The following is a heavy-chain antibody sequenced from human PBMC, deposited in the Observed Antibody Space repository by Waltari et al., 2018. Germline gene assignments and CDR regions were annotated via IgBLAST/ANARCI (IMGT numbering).Heavy chain of an antibody. V-gene: IGHV4-59*11. Sequence: QVQLQESGPGLVKPSETLSLTCTVSGGSISSHYWSWIRQPPGKGLEWIGYIYYSGSTNYNPSLKSRVTISVDTSKNQFSLKLSSVTAADTAVYYCARVRRAGINWFDPWGQGTLVTVSS. D-gene: IGHD6-19*01. CDR2: IYYSGST. J-gene: IGHJ5*02. CDR1: GGSISSHY. CDR3: ARVRRAGINWFDP.